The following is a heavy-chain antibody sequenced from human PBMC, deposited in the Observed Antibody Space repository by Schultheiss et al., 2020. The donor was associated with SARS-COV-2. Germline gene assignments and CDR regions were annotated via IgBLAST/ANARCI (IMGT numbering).Heavy chain of an antibody. CDR1: GFTFTNFG. D-gene: IGHD6-13*01. J-gene: IGHJ6*02. Sequence: GESLKISCAASGFTFTNFGMHWVRQAPGRGLEWVAVIWYDGSNKYYADSVKGRFTISRDNSKNTLYLQMNSLRAEDTAVYYCAEGRARSGMDVWGQGTTVTVSS. CDR3: AEGRARSGMDV. V-gene: IGHV3-33*08. CDR2: IWYDGSNK.